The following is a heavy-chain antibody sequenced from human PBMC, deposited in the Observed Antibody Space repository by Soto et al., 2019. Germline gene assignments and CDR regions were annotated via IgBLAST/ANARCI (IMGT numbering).Heavy chain of an antibody. CDR1: AFTFRSYT. CDR2: ISYDGSKT. Sequence: QVQLVESGGGVVQPGRSLRLSCAASAFTFRSYTMHWVRQAPGKGLEWVATISYDGSKTNYADSVRGRFTIPRDNSKSTLFLQMDSLRPEDTAVYSCARDRDSSYFPPPYYFDSWGQGTLVTVSS. V-gene: IGHV3-30*04. D-gene: IGHD4-4*01. CDR3: ARDRDSSYFPPPYYFDS. J-gene: IGHJ4*02.